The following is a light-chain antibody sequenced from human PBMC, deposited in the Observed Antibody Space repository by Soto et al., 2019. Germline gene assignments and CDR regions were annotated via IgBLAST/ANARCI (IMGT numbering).Light chain of an antibody. CDR1: QSVSSSY. V-gene: IGKV3-20*01. J-gene: IGKJ5*01. CDR2: GAS. Sequence: EIVLTQSPGTLSLSPGERATLSCRASQSVSSSYLAWYQQKPGQAPRFLIYGASSRATGIPDRFSGSGSGTDFTLTISRLEPEDFAVYYCQQYGGTPPITFGQGTRLEI. CDR3: QQYGGTPPIT.